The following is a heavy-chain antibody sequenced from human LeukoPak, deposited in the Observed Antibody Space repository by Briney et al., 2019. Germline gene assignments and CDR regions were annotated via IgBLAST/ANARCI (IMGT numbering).Heavy chain of an antibody. CDR1: GGTFSSYA. CDR2: IIPIFGTA. D-gene: IGHD2-15*01. V-gene: IGHV1-69*01. Sequence: SVKVSCKASGGTFSSYAISWVRQAPGQGLEWMGGIIPIFGTANYAQKFQGRVTITADESTSTAYMELSSLRSEDTAVYYCARDPTWWGDGANWFDPWGQGTLVTVSS. J-gene: IGHJ5*02. CDR3: ARDPTWWGDGANWFDP.